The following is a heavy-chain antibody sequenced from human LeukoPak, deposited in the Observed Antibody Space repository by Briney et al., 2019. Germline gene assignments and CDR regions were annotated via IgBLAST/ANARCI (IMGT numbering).Heavy chain of an antibody. CDR1: GFTFSDYY. J-gene: IGHJ4*02. CDR3: AILTSVDIVATSPSVY. CDR2: ISSSGSTI. V-gene: IGHV3-11*01. Sequence: NPGGSLRLSCAASGFTFSDYYMSWIRQAPGKGLEWVSYISSSGSTIYYADSVKGRFTISRDNAKNSLYLQMNSLRAEDTAVYYCAILTSVDIVATSPSVYWGQGTLVTVSS. D-gene: IGHD5-12*01.